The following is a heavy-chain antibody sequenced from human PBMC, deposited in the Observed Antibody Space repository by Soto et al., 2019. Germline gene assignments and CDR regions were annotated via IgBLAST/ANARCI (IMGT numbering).Heavy chain of an antibody. J-gene: IGHJ6*02. V-gene: IGHV4-4*02. CDR1: GVSISSSKW. CDR2: IYHSGST. Sequence: QVQLQESVPGLVKPSGTLSLTCAVSGVSISSSKWWSWVRHPPVKGLELIGEIYHSGSTNYNPSLKSRVAISVDKSKNQFSLKLSSVTAADPAVYYCARERDRAYGMDVWGQGATVTVSS. CDR3: ARERDRAYGMDV.